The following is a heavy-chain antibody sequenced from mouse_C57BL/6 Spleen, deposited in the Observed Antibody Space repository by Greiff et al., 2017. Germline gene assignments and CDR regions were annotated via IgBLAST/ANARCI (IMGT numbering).Heavy chain of an antibody. CDR2: IYPGSGST. CDR3: AAPYYGSSYTDY. Sequence: QVQLQQPGAELVKPGASVKMSCKASGYTFTSYWITWVKQRPGQGLEWIGDIYPGSGSTNYNEKFKSKATLTVDTSSSTAYMQLSSLTSEDSAVYYCAAPYYGSSYTDYWGQVTTLTVSS. CDR1: GYTFTSYW. D-gene: IGHD1-1*01. J-gene: IGHJ2*01. V-gene: IGHV1-55*01.